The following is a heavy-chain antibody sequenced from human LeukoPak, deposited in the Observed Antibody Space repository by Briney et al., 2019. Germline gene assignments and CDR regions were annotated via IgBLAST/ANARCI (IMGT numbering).Heavy chain of an antibody. CDR3: ARDMVRGVIDC. Sequence: KPSEALSLTCAVYGGSFSGYYWSWIRQPPGKGLEWIGEINHSGSTNYNPSLKSRVTISVDTSKNQFSLKLSSVTAADTAVYYCARDMVRGVIDCWGQGTLVTVSS. V-gene: IGHV4-34*01. CDR2: INHSGST. D-gene: IGHD3-10*01. J-gene: IGHJ4*02. CDR1: GGSFSGYY.